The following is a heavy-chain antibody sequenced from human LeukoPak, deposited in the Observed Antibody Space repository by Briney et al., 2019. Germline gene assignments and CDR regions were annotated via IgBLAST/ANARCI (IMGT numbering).Heavy chain of an antibody. CDR3: ARGGRKYCSGGSCYYHYYYMDV. V-gene: IGHV3-21*01. CDR1: GFTFGDYA. Sequence: GGSLRLSCTASGFTFGDYAISWVRQAPGKGLEWVSSISSSSSYIYYADSVKGRFTISRDNAKNSLYLQMNSLRAEDTAVYYCARGGRKYCSGGSCYYHYYYMDVWGKGTTVTVSS. CDR2: ISSSSSYI. D-gene: IGHD2-15*01. J-gene: IGHJ6*03.